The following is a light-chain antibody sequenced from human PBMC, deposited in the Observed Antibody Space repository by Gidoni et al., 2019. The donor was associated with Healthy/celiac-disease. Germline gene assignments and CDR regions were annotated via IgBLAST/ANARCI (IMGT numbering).Light chain of an antibody. CDR3: NARDSSGNHVV. CDR1: SLRSYY. V-gene: IGLV3-19*01. Sequence: SSELTQDPAVSVALVQTVRITCQGDSLRSYYASWYQQKPGQAPVLVIYGKNNRPSGIPDRFYGSSSGNTASLTITGAQAEDEADYYCNARDSSGNHVVFGGGTKLTVL. J-gene: IGLJ2*01. CDR2: GKN.